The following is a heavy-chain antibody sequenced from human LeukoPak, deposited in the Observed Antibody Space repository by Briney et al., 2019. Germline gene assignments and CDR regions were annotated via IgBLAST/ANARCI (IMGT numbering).Heavy chain of an antibody. Sequence: ASVKVSCKASGYTFTSYAMNWVRQAPGQGLEWMGWINTNTGNPTYAQGFTGRFVFSLDTSVSTAYLQISSLKAEDTAVYYCARDTGAILWFGEPIKGPSLYGMDVWGQGTTVTVSS. CDR1: GYTFTSYA. CDR3: ARDTGAILWFGEPIKGPSLYGMDV. D-gene: IGHD3-10*01. V-gene: IGHV7-4-1*02. J-gene: IGHJ6*02. CDR2: INTNTGNP.